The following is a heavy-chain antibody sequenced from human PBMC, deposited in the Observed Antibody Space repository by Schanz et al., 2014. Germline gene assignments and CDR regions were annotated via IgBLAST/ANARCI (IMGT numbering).Heavy chain of an antibody. J-gene: IGHJ3*02. V-gene: IGHV1-69*02. D-gene: IGHD2-15*01. CDR2: IIPIHGIV. CDR3: ARGGGPEDVFDI. Sequence: QVQLVQSGAEVKKPGSSVKVSCTASGVTFSSYTISWIRQAPGQGLEWMGRIIPIHGIVNYAQRFQDRVRITADKSTSTAYMELSSLRSDDTAVYYCARGGGPEDVFDIWGQGTILTVSS. CDR1: GVTFSSYT.